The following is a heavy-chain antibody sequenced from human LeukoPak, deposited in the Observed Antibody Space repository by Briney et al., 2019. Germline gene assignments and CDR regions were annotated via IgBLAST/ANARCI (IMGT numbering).Heavy chain of an antibody. CDR1: GFTFTTYA. CDR2: ISGSGGSA. CDR3: AKGLRYFDWYDY. D-gene: IGHD3-9*01. V-gene: IGHV3-23*01. J-gene: IGHJ4*02. Sequence: GGSLRLSCAASGFTFTTYAMSWVRQAPGKGLEWVSLISGSGGSAYYADSVKGRSTISRDNSKNTLYLQMNSLRAEDTAVYYCAKGLRYFDWYDYWGQGTLVTVSS.